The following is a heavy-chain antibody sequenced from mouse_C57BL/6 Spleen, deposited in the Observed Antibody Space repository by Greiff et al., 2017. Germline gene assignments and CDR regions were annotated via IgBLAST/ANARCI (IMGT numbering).Heavy chain of an antibody. V-gene: IGHV1-5*01. CDR3: TRHGSSYDYFDY. CDR1: GYTFTSYW. J-gene: IGHJ2*01. D-gene: IGHD1-1*01. Sequence: EVQLQQSGTVLARPGASVKMSCKTSGYTFTSYWMHWVKQRPGQGLEWIGAIYPGNSDTSYNQKFTGKAKLTAVTSASTAYMELSSLTNEDSAVYYCTRHGSSYDYFDYWGQGTTLTVSS. CDR2: IYPGNSDT.